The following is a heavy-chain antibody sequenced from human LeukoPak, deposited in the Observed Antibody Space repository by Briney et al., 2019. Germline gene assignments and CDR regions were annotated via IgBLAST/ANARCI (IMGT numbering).Heavy chain of an antibody. J-gene: IGHJ6*02. Sequence: ASVTVSCKVSGYTLTELSMHWVRQAPGKGLEWMGGFHPEDGETIYAQKFQGRVTMTEDTSTDTAYMELNSLRSEDTAVYCCATDAAAAGYYGMDVWGQGTTVTVSS. CDR2: FHPEDGET. CDR3: ATDAAAAGYYGMDV. D-gene: IGHD6-13*01. V-gene: IGHV1-24*01. CDR1: GYTLTELS.